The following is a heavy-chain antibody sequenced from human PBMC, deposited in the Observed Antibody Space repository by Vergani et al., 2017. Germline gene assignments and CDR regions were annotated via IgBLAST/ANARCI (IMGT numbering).Heavy chain of an antibody. CDR1: GFTFSNYG. D-gene: IGHD4/OR15-4a*01. V-gene: IGHV3-33*01. CDR3: AANFDF. Sequence: QVQLVESGGAVVQPGRSLRLSCAGSGFTFSNYGIHWVRQAPGKGLEWVAVIWYDGSNKYYADSVKGRFSVSRDNSKNTVYLQMNSLRAEDTAVYYCAANFDFWGQGTLVTVSS. CDR2: IWYDGSNK. J-gene: IGHJ4*02.